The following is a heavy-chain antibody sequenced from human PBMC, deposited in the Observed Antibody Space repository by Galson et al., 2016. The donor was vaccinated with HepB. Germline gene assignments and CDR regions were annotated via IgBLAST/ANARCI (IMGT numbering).Heavy chain of an antibody. J-gene: IGHJ4*02. CDR3: ARRGIYCSSTSCYADY. V-gene: IGHV3-48*02. CDR2: ISSSSSTI. D-gene: IGHD2-2*01. CDR1: GFTFSSYS. Sequence: SLRLSCAASGFTFSSYSMNWVRQAPGKGLVWVSYISSSSSTICYADSVKGRFTISRDNAKNSLYLQMNSLRDEDTAVYYCARRGIYCSSTSCYADYWGQGTLVTVSS.